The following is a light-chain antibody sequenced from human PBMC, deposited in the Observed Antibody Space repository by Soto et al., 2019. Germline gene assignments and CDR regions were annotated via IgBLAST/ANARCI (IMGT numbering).Light chain of an antibody. Sequence: DIQMTQSPFSLSASLGDRVTITCRASQSISDYLNWYQQKPGKGPKLLIFAASSLQVGVPSRFSGSGSGTDFTLTISSLQPEDFATYFCQQIHSAPFTCGPGTTVDIK. CDR2: AAS. CDR1: QSISDY. J-gene: IGKJ3*01. V-gene: IGKV1-39*01. CDR3: QQIHSAPFT.